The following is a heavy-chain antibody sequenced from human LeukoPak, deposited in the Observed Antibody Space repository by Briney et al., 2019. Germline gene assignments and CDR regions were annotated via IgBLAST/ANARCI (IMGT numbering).Heavy chain of an antibody. CDR3: ARVRPGVAATFYDY. CDR2: IYYSGST. V-gene: IGHV4-61*01. D-gene: IGHD2-15*01. J-gene: IGHJ4*02. Sequence: SETLSLTCTVSGGSVSSGSYCWSWLRQPPGTGLEWIGYIYYSGSTNYNPSLKSRVTISVDTSKNQFSLKLSSVTAADTAVYYCARVRPGVAATFYDYWGQGTLVTVSS. CDR1: GGSVSSGSYC.